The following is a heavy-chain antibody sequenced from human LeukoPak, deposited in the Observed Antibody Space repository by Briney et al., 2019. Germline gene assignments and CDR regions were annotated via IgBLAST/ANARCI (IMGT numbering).Heavy chain of an antibody. D-gene: IGHD2-21*02. CDR1: GFTFSDYY. Sequence: GGSLRLSCAASGFTFSDYYMSWIRQAPGKGLEWVSYISSSSIYTDYADPVKGRFTISRDNAKSSLYLQINRLRAEDTAVYSCAKFSPMTASHYFDFWGQGTLVTVSS. CDR2: ISSSSIYT. V-gene: IGHV3-11*03. J-gene: IGHJ4*02. CDR3: AKFSPMTASHYFDF.